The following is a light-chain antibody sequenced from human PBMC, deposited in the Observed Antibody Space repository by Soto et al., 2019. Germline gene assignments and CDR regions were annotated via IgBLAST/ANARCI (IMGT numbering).Light chain of an antibody. J-gene: IGKJ5*01. Sequence: DIQMTQSPSTLSASVGDGVTITCRASQRISTWLAWYQQKPGKAPKLLISDASSLETGVPSRFSGSGSGTEFTLTINSMQHDDFATYYCQQLYRYPITYRQLTRRDIK. CDR1: QRISTW. CDR3: QQLYRYPIT. CDR2: DAS. V-gene: IGKV1-5*01.